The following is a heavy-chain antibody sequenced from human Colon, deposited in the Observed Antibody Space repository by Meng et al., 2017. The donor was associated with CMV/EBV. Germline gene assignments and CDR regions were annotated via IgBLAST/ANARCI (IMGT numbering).Heavy chain of an antibody. J-gene: IGHJ6*02. CDR2: ISSSRINI. CDR1: GFAFGSYT. D-gene: IGHD5-12*01. CDR3: ARVPGQYRFNGMDV. V-gene: IGHV3-21*04. Sequence: GGSLRLSCAASGFAFGSYTLNWVRQAPGRGLEWVSSISSSRINIFYADSVKGRFTISRDNANNSLYLQMNSLRAEDTAVYFCARVPGQYRFNGMDVWGQGTTVTVSS.